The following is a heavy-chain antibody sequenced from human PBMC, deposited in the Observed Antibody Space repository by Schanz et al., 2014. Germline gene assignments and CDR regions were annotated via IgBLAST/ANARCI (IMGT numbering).Heavy chain of an antibody. V-gene: IGHV3-48*01. CDR3: ARDLPRTFHFDY. CDR2: VSRSTPDI. Sequence: VQVVQSGGGLVQPGGSLRLSCTASGFTFSSYSMNWVRQAPGKGLEWVSYVSRSTPDIYYADSVKGRFTMSRDNAKNSVFLQKDRLRAEGAGVYYCARDLPRTFHFDYWGQGTLVTVSS. J-gene: IGHJ4*02. CDR1: GFTFSSYS.